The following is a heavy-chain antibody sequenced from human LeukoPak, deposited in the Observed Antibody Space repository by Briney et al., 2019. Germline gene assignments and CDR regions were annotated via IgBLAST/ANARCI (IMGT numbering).Heavy chain of an antibody. Sequence: PGGSLRLSCAASGFTFSSYAMSWVRQAPGKGLEWVSAISGSGGSTYYADSVKGRFTISRDNSKNTLYLQMNSLRAEDTAVYYCAGVWFGELLSGFGYWGQGTLVTVSS. CDR2: ISGSGGST. D-gene: IGHD3-10*01. V-gene: IGHV3-23*01. CDR3: AGVWFGELLSGFGY. CDR1: GFTFSSYA. J-gene: IGHJ4*02.